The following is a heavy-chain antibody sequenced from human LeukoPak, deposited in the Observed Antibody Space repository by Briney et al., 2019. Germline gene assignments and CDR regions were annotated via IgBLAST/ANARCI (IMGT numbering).Heavy chain of an antibody. V-gene: IGHV3-23*01. CDR2: VSGSGGST. D-gene: IGHD5-12*01. CDR3: AKDALATPTRYFQH. CDR1: GFTFSSYA. J-gene: IGHJ1*01. Sequence: GGSLRLSCTASGFTFSSYAMNWVRQAPGKGLEWVSGVSGSGGSTYYADSVKGRFTISRDSSKSTLYLQMNSLRAEDTAMYYCAKDALATPTRYFQHWGQGTLVTVSS.